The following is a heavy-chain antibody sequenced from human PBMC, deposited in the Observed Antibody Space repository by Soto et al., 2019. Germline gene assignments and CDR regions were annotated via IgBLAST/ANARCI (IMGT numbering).Heavy chain of an antibody. CDR2: IIPISGTT. J-gene: IGHJ6*02. CDR3: ARGYCSGGNCYSGMDV. CDR1: GGTFSSHS. Sequence: SVKVSCKSSGGTFSSHSINWVRQAPGHGLEWMGGIIPISGTTYYTQKFQGRVTITADEPTSTAFMELSSLKSEDTTVFYCARGYCSGGNCYSGMDVWGQGTMVTVSS. D-gene: IGHD2-15*01. V-gene: IGHV1-69*13.